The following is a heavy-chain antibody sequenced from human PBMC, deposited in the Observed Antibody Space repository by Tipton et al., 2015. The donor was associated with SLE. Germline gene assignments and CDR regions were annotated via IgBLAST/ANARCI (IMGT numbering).Heavy chain of an antibody. CDR2: IYTSAST. J-gene: IGHJ4*02. Sequence: TLSLTCTVSGGSISGYYWSWVRQPAGKGLEWIGRIYTSASTIYNPSLKSRVTLSSDTPKNQFSLRVRSVTAADTAVYYCARGGGSYYDYWGQGTLDTVSS. CDR1: GGSISGYY. CDR3: ARGGGSYYDY. D-gene: IGHD1-26*01. V-gene: IGHV4-4*07.